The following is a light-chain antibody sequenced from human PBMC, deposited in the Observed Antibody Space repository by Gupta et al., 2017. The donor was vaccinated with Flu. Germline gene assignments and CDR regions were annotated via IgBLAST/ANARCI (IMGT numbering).Light chain of an antibody. CDR1: QNINTY. Sequence: DIQMTTSPPSLSASVGDRVTITCRASQNINTYLNWYQQRPGKSPKLLIYGASSLESGVPSRFSGSGSGTNFILTIRSLQAEDFATYYCQQTHSAPPTFGQGTKLDIK. CDR2: GAS. CDR3: QQTHSAPPT. J-gene: IGKJ2*01. V-gene: IGKV1-39*01.